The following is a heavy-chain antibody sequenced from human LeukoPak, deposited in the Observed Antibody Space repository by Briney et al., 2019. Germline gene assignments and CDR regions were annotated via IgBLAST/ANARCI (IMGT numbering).Heavy chain of an antibody. V-gene: IGHV1-18*01. CDR1: GYTFTSYG. J-gene: IGHJ4*02. Sequence: VKVSCKASGYTFTSYGISWVRQAPGQGLEWMGWISAYNGNTNYAQKLQGRVTMTTDTSTSTAYMELRSLRSDDTAVYYCARKYYDFWSGYYYFDYWGQGTLVTVSS. CDR3: ARKYYDFWSGYYYFDY. CDR2: ISAYNGNT. D-gene: IGHD3-3*01.